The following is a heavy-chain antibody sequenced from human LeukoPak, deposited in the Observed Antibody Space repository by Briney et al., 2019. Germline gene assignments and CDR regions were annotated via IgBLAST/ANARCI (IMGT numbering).Heavy chain of an antibody. D-gene: IGHD4-17*01. J-gene: IGHJ4*02. CDR1: GYSFTSYW. V-gene: IGHV5-51*01. CDR2: IHPGDSDT. CDR3: ARRNSGDSSVDY. Sequence: GESLKISCKGSGYSFTSYWIAWVRQMPGKGLEWMGIIHPGDSDTRYSPSFQGQVTMSADKSITAAYLQWSSPKASDTAMYYCARRNSGDSSVDYWGQGTLVTVSA.